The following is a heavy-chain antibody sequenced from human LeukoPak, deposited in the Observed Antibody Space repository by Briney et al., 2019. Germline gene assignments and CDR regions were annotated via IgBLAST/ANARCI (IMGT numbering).Heavy chain of an antibody. D-gene: IGHD1-26*01. V-gene: IGHV3-74*01. CDR1: GFTFSRFR. J-gene: IGHJ4*02. CDR3: ARAYSGSYYDY. Sequence: GVSVTLSCAASGFTFSRFRMHWVPQARGKGRVWVSRINSDGSSTSYADSVKGRFTISRDNAKNTLYLQMNSLRAEDTAVYYCARAYSGSYYDYWGQGTLVTVSS. CDR2: INSDGSST.